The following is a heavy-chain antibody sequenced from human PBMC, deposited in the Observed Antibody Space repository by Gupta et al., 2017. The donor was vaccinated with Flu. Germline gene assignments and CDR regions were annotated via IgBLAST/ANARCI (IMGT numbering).Heavy chain of an antibody. CDR3: ARQLGVVGSSSSPNWFDP. CDR2: IYYSGST. CDR1: GGSISSSSYY. J-gene: IGHJ5*02. Sequence: QLQLQESGPGLVKPSEPLSLTCTVSGGSISSSSYYWGWIRQPPGKGLEWIGSIYYSGSTYYNPTLKSRVTIAVDTSKTQFSLKLSSVTAADTAVYYCARQLGVVGSSSSPNWFDPWGQGTLVTVSS. V-gene: IGHV4-39*01. D-gene: IGHD6-6*01.